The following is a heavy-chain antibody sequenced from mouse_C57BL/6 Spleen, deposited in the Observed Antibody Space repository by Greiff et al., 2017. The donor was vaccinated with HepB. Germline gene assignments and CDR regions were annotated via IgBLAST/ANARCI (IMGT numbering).Heavy chain of an antibody. Sequence: QVQLQQPGAELVRPGSSVKLSCKASGYTFTSYWMHWVKQRPIQGLEWIGNIDPSDSETHYNQKFKDKATLTVDKSSSTAYMQLSSRTSEDSAVYYCAREEGVRTSFDYWGQGTTLTVSS. CDR1: GYTFTSYW. J-gene: IGHJ2*01. CDR2: IDPSDSET. CDR3: AREEGVRTSFDY. D-gene: IGHD1-1*01. V-gene: IGHV1-52*01.